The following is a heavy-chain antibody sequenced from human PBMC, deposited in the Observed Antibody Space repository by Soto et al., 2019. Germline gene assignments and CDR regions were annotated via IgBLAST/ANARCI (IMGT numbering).Heavy chain of an antibody. CDR1: GGSISSYY. CDR2: AYYSGST. J-gene: IGHJ6*02. D-gene: IGHD2-15*01. V-gene: IGHV4-59*12. CDR3: ARLAADGYSYYYGMDV. Sequence: PSETLSLTCTVSGGSISSYYWSWIRQPPGKGLEWIGYAYYSGSTYYNPSLKSRVTISVDTSKNQFSLKLSSVTAADTAVYYCARLAADGYSYYYGMDVWGQGTTVTLSS.